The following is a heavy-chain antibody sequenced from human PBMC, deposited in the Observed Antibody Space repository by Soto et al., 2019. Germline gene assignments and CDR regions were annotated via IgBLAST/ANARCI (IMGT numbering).Heavy chain of an antibody. Sequence: PSETLSLTCTVSGGSMISYYWSWIRQPPGRGLEWIGYIYYSGSTNYNPSLNSRVTISVDTSKNQFSLTLSSVTAADTAVYYCASGGDYDILTGTQATSYYVMDVWGQGTTVTVSS. V-gene: IGHV4-59*12. D-gene: IGHD3-9*01. CDR3: ASGGDYDILTGTQATSYYVMDV. CDR2: IYYSGST. J-gene: IGHJ6*02. CDR1: GGSMISYY.